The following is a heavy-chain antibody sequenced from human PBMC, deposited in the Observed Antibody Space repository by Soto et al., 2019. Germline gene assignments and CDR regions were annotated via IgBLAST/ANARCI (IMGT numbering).Heavy chain of an antibody. V-gene: IGHV3-9*01. D-gene: IGHD3-16*01. CDR2: ISWNSGSI. CDR1: GFTFDDYA. CDR3: ARQVGRDGFPLLISFDY. J-gene: IGHJ4*02. Sequence: GGSLRLSCAASGFTFDDYAMHWVRQAPGKGLEWVSGISWNSGSIGYADSVKGRFTISRDNAKNSLYLQMNSLRAEDTALYYCARQVGRDGFPLLISFDYWGQGTLVTVSS.